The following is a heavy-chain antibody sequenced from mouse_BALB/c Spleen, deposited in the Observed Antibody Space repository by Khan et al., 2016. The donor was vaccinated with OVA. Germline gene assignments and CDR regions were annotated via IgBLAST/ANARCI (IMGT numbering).Heavy chain of an antibody. CDR1: GYTFTNYW. V-gene: IGHV1-69*02. CDR3: TREGFDGSSFAY. J-gene: IGHJ3*01. CDR2: IYPSDSYT. D-gene: IGHD2-3*01. Sequence: QVQLQQPGTELVRPGASVKLSCKASGYTFTNYWINWVKQRPGQGLEWIGNIYPSDSYTNYHQKFNDKATLTVDKSSSTAYMQISSPTSEGSAVYYCTREGFDGSSFAYWGQGTLVTVSA.